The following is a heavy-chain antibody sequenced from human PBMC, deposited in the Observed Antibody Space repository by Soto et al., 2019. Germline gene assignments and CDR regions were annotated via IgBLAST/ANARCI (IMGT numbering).Heavy chain of an antibody. J-gene: IGHJ6*02. CDR2: FDPEDGET. V-gene: IGHV1-24*01. CDR1: GYTLTELS. Sequence: ASVKVSCKVSGYTLTELSMHWVRQAPGKGLERMGGFDPEDGETIYAQKFQGRVTMTEDTSTDTAYMELSSLRSEDTAVYYCATDEGSGTTYYYYGMDVWGQGTTVTVSS. CDR3: ATDEGSGTTYYYYGMDV. D-gene: IGHD3-10*01.